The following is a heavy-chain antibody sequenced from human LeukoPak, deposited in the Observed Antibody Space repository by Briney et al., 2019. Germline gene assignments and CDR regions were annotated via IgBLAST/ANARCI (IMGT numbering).Heavy chain of an antibody. Sequence: PGRSLRLSCAASGFTFSSYGMHWVRQAPGKGLEWVAVIWYDGSNKYYADSVKGRFTISRDNSKNTLCLQMNSLRAEDTAVYYCAKWDGSGYGYFQHWGQGTLVTVSS. V-gene: IGHV3-33*06. CDR3: AKWDGSGYGYFQH. D-gene: IGHD3-22*01. J-gene: IGHJ1*01. CDR1: GFTFSSYG. CDR2: IWYDGSNK.